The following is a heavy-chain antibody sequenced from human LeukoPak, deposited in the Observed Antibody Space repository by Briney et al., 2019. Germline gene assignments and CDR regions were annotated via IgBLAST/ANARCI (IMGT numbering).Heavy chain of an antibody. CDR1: GVTFKNFA. CDR3: TMDLMTGFSSGWHFAY. J-gene: IGHJ4*02. CDR2: TSGDEDST. V-gene: IGHV3-23*01. D-gene: IGHD6-25*01. Sequence: GGSLRLSCAASGVTFKNFAMSWVRQAPGKGLEWLAVTSGDEDSTHYADSVRGHFVISTDNSKNTSFLHMNSLRAEDTAVYYCTMDLMTGFSSGWHFAYWGQGTLVTVSS.